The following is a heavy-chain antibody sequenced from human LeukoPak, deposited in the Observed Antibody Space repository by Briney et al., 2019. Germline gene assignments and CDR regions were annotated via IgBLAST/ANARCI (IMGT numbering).Heavy chain of an antibody. V-gene: IGHV1-8*03. CDR3: ARGRGYGDPPYWYYMDV. J-gene: IGHJ6*03. CDR2: MNPNSGNT. D-gene: IGHD4-17*01. Sequence: ASVKVSCKASGYTFTSYDINWVRQATGQGLEWMGWMNPNSGNTGYAQKFQGRVTITRNTSISTAYMELSSLRSEDTAVYYCARGRGYGDPPYWYYMDVWGKGTTVTVS. CDR1: GYTFTSYD.